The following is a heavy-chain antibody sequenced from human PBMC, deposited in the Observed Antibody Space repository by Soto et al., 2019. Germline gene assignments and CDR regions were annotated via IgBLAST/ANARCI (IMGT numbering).Heavy chain of an antibody. V-gene: IGHV3-23*01. CDR2: ISGSGGST. CDR1: GFTFSSYA. J-gene: IGHJ6*02. Sequence: GGSLRLSCAASGFTFSSYAMSWVRQAPGKGLEWVSAISGSGGSTYYTDSVKGRFTISRDNSKNTLYLQMNSLRAEDTAVYYCAKGPRDQLLDHGYYYYGMDVWGQGTTVTVSS. D-gene: IGHD2-2*01. CDR3: AKGPRDQLLDHGYYYYGMDV.